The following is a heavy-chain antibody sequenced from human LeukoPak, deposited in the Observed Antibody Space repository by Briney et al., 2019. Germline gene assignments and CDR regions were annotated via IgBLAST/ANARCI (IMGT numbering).Heavy chain of an antibody. CDR1: GFTFSSYA. CDR2: ISGSGGST. V-gene: IGHV3-23*01. J-gene: IGHJ4*02. Sequence: PGGSLRLSCAASGFTFSSYAMSWVRQAPGKGLEWVSAISGSGGSTYYADSVKGRFTISRDNSKNTLYLQMNSLRAEDTAVYYCAKDRGDSSSPYYFDYWGQGTLVTVSS. D-gene: IGHD6-6*01. CDR3: AKDRGDSSSPYYFDY.